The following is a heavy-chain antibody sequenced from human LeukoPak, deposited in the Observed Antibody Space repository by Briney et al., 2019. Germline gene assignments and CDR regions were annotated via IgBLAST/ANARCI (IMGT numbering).Heavy chain of an antibody. Sequence: ASVKVSCKVSGYTLTELSMHWVRQAPGKGLEWMGGFDPEDGETIYAQKFQGRVTMTEDTSTDTAYMELSSLRSEDTAVYYCATYCSSTSCSLLDYWGQGTLVTVSS. V-gene: IGHV1-24*01. CDR2: FDPEDGET. CDR3: ATYCSSTSCSLLDY. CDR1: GYTLTELS. D-gene: IGHD2-2*01. J-gene: IGHJ4*02.